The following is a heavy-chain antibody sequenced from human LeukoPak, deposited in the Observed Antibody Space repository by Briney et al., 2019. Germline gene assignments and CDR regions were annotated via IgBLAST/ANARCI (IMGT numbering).Heavy chain of an antibody. CDR1: GFTFSTYI. CDR3: ARDHESSGYPTSDY. J-gene: IGHJ4*02. CDR2: IKAGAEAT. D-gene: IGHD3-22*01. V-gene: IGHV3-23*01. Sequence: PGGSLRLSCEASGFTFSTYIMTWVRQAPGKGLEWVSTIKAGAEATFYADSVKDRFTISRDNSKNTLYLQMNSLRADDTALYFCARDHESSGYPTSDYWCQGTLVTVSS.